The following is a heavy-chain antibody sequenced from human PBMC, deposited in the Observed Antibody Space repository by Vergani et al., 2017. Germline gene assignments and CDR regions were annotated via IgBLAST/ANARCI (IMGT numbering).Heavy chain of an antibody. J-gene: IGHJ6*03. Sequence: VQLVESGGGLVKSGGSLRLSCAASGFSFSSYSMNWVRQAPGKGLEWIGSIYYSGSTYYNPSLKSRITISVDTSKNQFSLKLSSVTAADTAVYYCARHLSSSKLGNYYMDVWGKGTTVTVSS. D-gene: IGHD7-27*01. V-gene: IGHV4-39*01. CDR2: IYYSGST. CDR1: GFSFSSYS. CDR3: ARHLSSSKLGNYYMDV.